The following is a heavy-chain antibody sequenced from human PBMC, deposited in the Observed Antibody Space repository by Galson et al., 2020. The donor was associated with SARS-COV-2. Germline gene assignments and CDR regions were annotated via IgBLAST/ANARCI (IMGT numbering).Heavy chain of an antibody. V-gene: IGHV4-39*07. CDR3: AREAGNSWYFDY. Sequence: SETLSLTCNVPSGSISSSRYYWGWIRQPPGRGLEWTGSVSYSGTTYYKPSLKSRVTVSVDTSKIQFSLRLNSVTAADTAVYYCAREAGNSWYFDYWAQGTLVTVSS. CDR1: SGSISSSRYY. D-gene: IGHD6-13*01. J-gene: IGHJ4*02. CDR2: VSYSGTT.